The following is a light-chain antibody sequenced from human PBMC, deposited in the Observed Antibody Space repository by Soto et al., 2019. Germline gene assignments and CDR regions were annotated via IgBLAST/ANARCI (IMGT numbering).Light chain of an antibody. CDR3: QTWGTGIPPVV. V-gene: IGLV4-69*01. CDR2: LNSDGSH. J-gene: IGLJ2*01. CDR1: SGHSSYA. Sequence: QLVLTQSPSASASLGASVKLTCTLSSGHSSYAIAWHQQQPEKGPRYLMKLNSDGSHSKGDGIPDRFSGSSSGAERYLTISSLQDEDEADYYCQTWGTGIPPVVFGGGTKLTVL.